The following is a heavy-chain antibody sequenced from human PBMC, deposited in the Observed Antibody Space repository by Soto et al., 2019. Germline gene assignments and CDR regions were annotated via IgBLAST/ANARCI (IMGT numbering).Heavy chain of an antibody. CDR3: ASKSWYASDY. CDR2: KWYDGSNK. CDR1: GFTFSSYG. V-gene: IGHV3-33*01. D-gene: IGHD6-13*01. J-gene: IGHJ4*02. Sequence: QVQLVESGGGVVQPGRSLRLSCAASGFTFSSYGMHWVRQAPGKGLEWVAVKWYDGSNKYYADSVKGRFTIPRDNSTNMLYLQMNSLSAEDTVVYYCASKSWYASDYWGQGNLVTVSS.